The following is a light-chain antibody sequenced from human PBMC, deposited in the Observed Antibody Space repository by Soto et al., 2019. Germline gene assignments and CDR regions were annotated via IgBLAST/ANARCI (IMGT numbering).Light chain of an antibody. CDR2: GAF. Sequence: EIVLTQSPGSLSLSPMEIVSFSFMASQSVSSNYLAWYQQKPGQAPRLLIYGAFKRATGIPDRFSGSGSGTDFTLTISRMEPEDFAVYCCQQYGSSPRTFGQGTKVDIK. CDR3: QQYGSSPRT. V-gene: IGKV3-20*01. J-gene: IGKJ1*01. CDR1: QSVSSNY.